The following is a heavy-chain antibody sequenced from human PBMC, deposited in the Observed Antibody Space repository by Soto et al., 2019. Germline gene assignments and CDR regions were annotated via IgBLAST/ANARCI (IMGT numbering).Heavy chain of an antibody. CDR3: AKGRGGSGSLTPRVDF. CDR2: ISGGGDTT. Sequence: EVQLLESGGGLVQPGGSLRLSCAASGFTFNNYAMTWVRQAPGKGLEXXSAISGGGDTTSYADSVKGRFTVSRDGSKNTLYLQMSSLRAEDTALYYCAKGRGGSGSLTPRVDFCGQGTLVTVSS. V-gene: IGHV3-23*01. D-gene: IGHD3-10*01. CDR1: GFTFNNYA. J-gene: IGHJ4*02.